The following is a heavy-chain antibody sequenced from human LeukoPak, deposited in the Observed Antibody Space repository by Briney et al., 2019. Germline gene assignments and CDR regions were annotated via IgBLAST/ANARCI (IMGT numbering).Heavy chain of an antibody. Sequence: GGSLRLSCAASGFTFGSYWMSWVCQAPGKGLEWVANINEDGSEKYHVDSVKGRFTISRDNAKNSLYLQMDSLTPADTAVYYCARASDVGTIDYWGQGTLVTVSS. V-gene: IGHV3-7*04. CDR3: ARASDVGTIDY. CDR2: INEDGSEK. CDR1: GFTFGSYW. J-gene: IGHJ4*02. D-gene: IGHD7-27*01.